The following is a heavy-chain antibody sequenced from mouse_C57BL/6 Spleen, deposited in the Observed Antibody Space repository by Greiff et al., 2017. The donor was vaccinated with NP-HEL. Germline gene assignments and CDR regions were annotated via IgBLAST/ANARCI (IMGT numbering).Heavy chain of an antibody. V-gene: IGHV1-54*01. CDR3: GRSGGYGGVDAFAF. Sequence: QVQLQQSGAELVRPGTSVKVSCKASGYAFTNYLIEWVKQRPGQGLEWIGVINPGSGGTNYNEKFKGKATLTADKSSSTAYMQLSSLTSEDSAVYFCGRSGGYGGVDAFAFWGQGTLFTVSA. CDR2: INPGSGGT. D-gene: IGHD1-1*01. CDR1: GYAFTNYL. J-gene: IGHJ3*01.